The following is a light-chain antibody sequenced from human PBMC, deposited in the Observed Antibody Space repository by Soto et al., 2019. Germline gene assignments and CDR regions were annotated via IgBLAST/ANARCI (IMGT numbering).Light chain of an antibody. CDR2: EVT. Sequence: QSVLTQPPSASGSPGQSVTISCTGTSSDVGGYNYVSWYQQHPGKAPKLMIYEVTKRPSGVPDRFSGSKSGNTASLTVSGLQAEDESDYYCSSYAGSNHLVFGGGTKLPV. CDR3: SSYAGSNHLV. J-gene: IGLJ3*02. CDR1: SSDVGGYNY. V-gene: IGLV2-8*01.